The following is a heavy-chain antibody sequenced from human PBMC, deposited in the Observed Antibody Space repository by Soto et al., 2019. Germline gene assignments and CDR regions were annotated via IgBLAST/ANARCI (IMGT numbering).Heavy chain of an antibody. D-gene: IGHD2-2*02. CDR2: MYYSGST. CDR1: GGSISSSGYY. J-gene: IGHJ6*02. V-gene: IGHV4-39*01. CDR3: ARHCSSTSCYNIYYVMDV. Sequence: SETLSLTCTVSGGSISSSGYYWGWIRQPPGKGLEWIGSMYYSGSTYYNPSLKSRVTISVDTSESQFSLKMSSVTAADTAVYYCARHCSSTSCYNIYYVMDVWGQGTTVTVSS.